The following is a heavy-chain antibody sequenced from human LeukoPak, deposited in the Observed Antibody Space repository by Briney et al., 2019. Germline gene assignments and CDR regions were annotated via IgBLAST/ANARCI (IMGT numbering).Heavy chain of an antibody. CDR3: TTRIAPRPRVEY. CDR2: IYSGGTT. CDR1: GLTFSSYG. D-gene: IGHD6-6*01. Sequence: GGSETLLCAPSGLTFSSYGVQWARHAPGGGREWVSVIYSGGTTNYADSVKGRFTISRDNSNNTLYLQMTSLRTEDTAVYFCTTRIAPRPRVEYWGQGTLVTVSS. V-gene: IGHV3-NL1*01. J-gene: IGHJ4*02.